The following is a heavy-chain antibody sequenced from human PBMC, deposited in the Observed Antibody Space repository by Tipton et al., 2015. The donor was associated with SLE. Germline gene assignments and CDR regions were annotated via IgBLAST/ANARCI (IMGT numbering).Heavy chain of an antibody. J-gene: IGHJ4*02. V-gene: IGHV4-61*09. D-gene: IGHD1-26*01. CDR3: ARGKLDPGKWGYSFGL. CDR2: ISTSGNT. CDR1: GGSLRSGTYY. Sequence: TLSLTCTVSGGSLRSGTYYWCWIRQPAGKGLEWIGHISTSGNTNSYPSLKSRVTLSLDTSKNQFFLKLSSVTAAGTAIYYCARGKLDPGKWGYSFGLWGQGTLVTVYS.